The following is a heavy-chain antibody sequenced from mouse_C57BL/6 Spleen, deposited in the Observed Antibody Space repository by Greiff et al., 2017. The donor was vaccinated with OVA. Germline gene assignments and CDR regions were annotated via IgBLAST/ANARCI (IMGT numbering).Heavy chain of an antibody. Sequence: QVQLQQPGAELVRPGSSVKLSCKASGYTFTSYWMHWVKQRPIQGLEWIGNIDPSDSETHYNQKFKDKATLTVDKSSSTAYMQLSSLTSEDSAVYYCAREAYDYAMDYWGQGTSVTVSS. J-gene: IGHJ4*01. CDR1: GYTFTSYW. CDR2: IDPSDSET. V-gene: IGHV1-52*01. CDR3: AREAYDYAMDY. D-gene: IGHD1-1*01.